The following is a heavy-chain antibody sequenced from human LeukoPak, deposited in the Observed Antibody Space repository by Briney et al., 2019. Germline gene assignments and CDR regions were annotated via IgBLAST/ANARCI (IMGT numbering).Heavy chain of an antibody. D-gene: IGHD3-22*01. J-gene: IGHJ5*02. V-gene: IGHV3-53*01. CDR3: ARTTAFTMIVVVTENWFDP. CDR1: GFTFSNAW. Sequence: GGSLRLSCAASGFTFSNAWMNWVRQSSGKGLEWVSVIYGGGDTNYADSVKGRFIISRDTSKNTVYLQMNSLRAEDTAVYYCARTTAFTMIVVVTENWFDPWGQGTLVTVSS. CDR2: IYGGGDT.